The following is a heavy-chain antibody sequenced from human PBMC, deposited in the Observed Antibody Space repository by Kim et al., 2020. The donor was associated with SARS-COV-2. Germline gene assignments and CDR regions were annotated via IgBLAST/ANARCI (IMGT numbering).Heavy chain of an antibody. D-gene: IGHD3-3*01. J-gene: IGHJ4*02. Sequence: VDSVKGRFTISRDNAKNSLYLQMNSLRAEDTAVYYCARAPVIFGVVYHYWGQGTLVTVSS. CDR3: ARAPVIFGVVYHY. V-gene: IGHV3-7*01.